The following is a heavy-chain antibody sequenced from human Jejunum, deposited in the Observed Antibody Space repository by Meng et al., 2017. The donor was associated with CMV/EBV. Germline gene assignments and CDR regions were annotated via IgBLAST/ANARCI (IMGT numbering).Heavy chain of an antibody. CDR2: ITAGGGT. J-gene: IGHJ4*02. Sequence: VASGFTFQMSALGWVRQAPGKGLEWVSGITAGGGTYYADSVRGRFTISRDNDKYTLYLQMNNLTADDTAVYYCAKDMRRVAGIEYWGQGTLVTVSS. CDR1: GFTFQMSA. CDR3: AKDMRRVAGIEY. D-gene: IGHD6-19*01. V-gene: IGHV3-23*01.